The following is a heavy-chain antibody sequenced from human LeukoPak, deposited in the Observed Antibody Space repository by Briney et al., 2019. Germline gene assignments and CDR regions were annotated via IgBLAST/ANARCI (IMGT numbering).Heavy chain of an antibody. J-gene: IGHJ5*02. CDR2: IYYSGST. CDR1: GGSISSGGYY. CDR3: TNGSLRGWFDP. V-gene: IGHV4-31*03. Sequence: SETLSLTCTVSGGSISSGGYYWSWIRQHPGKGLEWIGYIYYSGSTYYNPSLKSRVTISVDTSKNQFSLKLSSVTAADTAVYYRTNGSLRGWFDPWGQGTLVTVSS. D-gene: IGHD2-15*01.